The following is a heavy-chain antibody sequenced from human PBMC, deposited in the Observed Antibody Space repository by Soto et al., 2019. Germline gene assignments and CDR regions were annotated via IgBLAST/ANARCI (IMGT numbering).Heavy chain of an antibody. D-gene: IGHD3-16*01. CDR1: GFSLNTYGVG. J-gene: IGHJ4*01. V-gene: IGHV2-5*02. CDR2: IYWDDDK. CDR3: ARALGSWGAYYFDY. Sequence: QITLKESGPTLVKPTQTLTLTCTFSGFSLNTYGVGVGWIRQPPGKALEWLALIYWDDDKRYSPSLKSRLTITKDTSKTRLVLTMTTMDPVDTVTYYCARALGSWGAYYFDYWGHGTLVTVSS.